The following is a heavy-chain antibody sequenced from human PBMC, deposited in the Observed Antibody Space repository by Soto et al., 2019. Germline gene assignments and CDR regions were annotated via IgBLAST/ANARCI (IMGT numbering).Heavy chain of an antibody. J-gene: IGHJ6*02. D-gene: IGHD6-13*01. Sequence: EVQLVESGGGLVQPGGSLRLSCVDSGFTFSRYWMSWVRQAPVKGLEWVGNIKQDGSEENYVDSVMGRFTISRDNAKNSIYLQMNSLRAEDTAVYYCARIAASGRGWDVWGQGTTVVVSS. V-gene: IGHV3-7*01. CDR1: GFTFSRYW. CDR3: ARIAASGRGWDV. CDR2: IKQDGSEE.